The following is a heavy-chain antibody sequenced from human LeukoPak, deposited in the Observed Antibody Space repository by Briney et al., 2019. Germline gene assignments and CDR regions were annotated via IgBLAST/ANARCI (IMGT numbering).Heavy chain of an antibody. CDR2: IYTSGST. J-gene: IGHJ3*02. CDR3: ARADFLVRGVIPGVIAFDI. V-gene: IGHV4-4*07. D-gene: IGHD3-10*01. CDR1: GGSISSYY. Sequence: PSETLSLTCTVSGGSISSYYWSWIRQPAGKGLEWIGRIYTSGSTNYNPSLKSRVTMSVDTSRNQFSLKLSSVTAADTAVYYCARADFLVRGVIPGVIAFDIWGQGTMVTVSS.